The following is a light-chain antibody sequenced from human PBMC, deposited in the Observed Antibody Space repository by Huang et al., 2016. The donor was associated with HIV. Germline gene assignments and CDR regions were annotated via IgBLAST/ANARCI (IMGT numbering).Light chain of an antibody. V-gene: IGKV4-1*01. Sequence: DIVMTQSPDSLAVSLGERATINCKSSQSILYSSTDKSYLVWYHQKPGQPPKLLIYWASTRESGVPDRFSGSGSGTDFTLTISSLQAEDVAVYYCQQYYSSPFTFGPGTKVDIK. CDR2: WAS. CDR1: QSILYSSTDKSY. J-gene: IGKJ3*01. CDR3: QQYYSSPFT.